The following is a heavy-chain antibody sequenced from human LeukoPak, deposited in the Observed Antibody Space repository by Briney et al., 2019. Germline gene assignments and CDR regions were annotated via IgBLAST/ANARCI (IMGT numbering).Heavy chain of an antibody. CDR2: INTSGGST. Sequence: ASVTVSFKASGYTYTSYSVHWVRRPPAQGLDWMGIINTSGGSTSNSQKFQGRLTITRDTSTIPVYLQLSSLRAEDTAVYYCARARYPVAYYGMDAWGQGTPVTVSS. CDR1: GYTYTSYS. J-gene: IGHJ6*02. V-gene: IGHV1-46*01. D-gene: IGHD2-2*02. CDR3: ARARYPVAYYGMDA.